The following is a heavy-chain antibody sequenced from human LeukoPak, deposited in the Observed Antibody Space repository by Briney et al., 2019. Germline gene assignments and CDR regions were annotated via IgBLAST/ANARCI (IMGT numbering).Heavy chain of an antibody. CDR2: MHHSGST. CDR1: GGSIRSYY. V-gene: IGHV4-59*08. CDR3: ARHAAVEGSSRWSPLWWFDP. J-gene: IGHJ5*02. D-gene: IGHD6-19*01. Sequence: SETLSLTCTVSGGSIRSYYWSWIRQPPGKGLEWIGYMHHSGSTKHNPYLKSRVTISVDTSKSQFSLKLSSVTAADTAVYYCARHAAVEGSSRWSPLWWFDPWGQGTLVTVSS.